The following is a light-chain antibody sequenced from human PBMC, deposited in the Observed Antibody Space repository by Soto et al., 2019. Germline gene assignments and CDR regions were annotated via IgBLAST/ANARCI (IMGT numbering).Light chain of an antibody. Sequence: DIQMTQSPSSLPSSVGDRVTITCRASQSISSSLNWYQQKPGKAPKLLIYAASSLQSGVPSRFSGSGSGTEFTLTISSLQPDDFATYYCQQYNSYWTFGQGTKVDI. CDR2: AAS. CDR3: QQYNSYWT. V-gene: IGKV1-39*01. J-gene: IGKJ1*01. CDR1: QSISSS.